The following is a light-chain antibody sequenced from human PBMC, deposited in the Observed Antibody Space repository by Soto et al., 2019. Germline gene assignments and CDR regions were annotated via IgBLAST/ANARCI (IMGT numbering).Light chain of an antibody. Sequence: QSVLTQPPSASGTPGQRVTISCSGGSSNIGSNTVNWYQQLPGTAPKLLIYSNSHRPSGVPDRFSGSKSGTSASLAISGLQSEDEADYYCAAWDDSLNGVLFGGGTKVTVL. J-gene: IGLJ2*01. V-gene: IGLV1-44*01. CDR2: SNS. CDR1: SSNIGSNT. CDR3: AAWDDSLNGVL.